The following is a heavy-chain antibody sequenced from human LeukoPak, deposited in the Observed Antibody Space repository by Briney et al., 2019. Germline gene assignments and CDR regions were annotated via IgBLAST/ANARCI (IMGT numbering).Heavy chain of an antibody. Sequence: SGPTLVKPTQTLTLTRTFSGFSLTTTGAGVSWIRQPPGEALEWLALIYWNDNKYYNPSLRTRLTITKDASKNQVVLTMTNMDPVDTATYFCAHRPPWGGYDNAGYYLWGQGTLVAVSS. CDR1: GFSLTTTGAG. J-gene: IGHJ1*01. CDR3: AHRPPWGGYDNAGYYL. V-gene: IGHV2-5*01. D-gene: IGHD3-22*01. CDR2: IYWNDNK.